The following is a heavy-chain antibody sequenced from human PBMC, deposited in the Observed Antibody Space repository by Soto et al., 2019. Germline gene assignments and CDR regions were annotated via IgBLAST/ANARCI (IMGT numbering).Heavy chain of an antibody. J-gene: IGHJ6*02. CDR3: ARAPEVVVAAHYYYGMDV. D-gene: IGHD2-15*01. Sequence: SVKVSCKASGYTFTSYYMRWVRQAPGQGLEWMGIINPSGGSTSYAQKFQGRVTMTRDTSTSTVYMELSSLRSEDTAVYYCARAPEVVVAAHYYYGMDVWGQGTTVTVSS. V-gene: IGHV1-46*01. CDR1: GYTFTSYY. CDR2: INPSGGST.